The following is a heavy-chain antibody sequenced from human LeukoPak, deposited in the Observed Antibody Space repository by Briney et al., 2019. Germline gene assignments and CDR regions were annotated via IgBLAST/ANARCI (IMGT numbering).Heavy chain of an antibody. J-gene: IGHJ4*02. V-gene: IGHV3-11*05. CDR1: GFTFSDYY. CDR2: ISSSSSYT. D-gene: IGHD7-27*01. CDR3: ARVISGAFSDY. Sequence: PGGSLRLSCAASGFTFSDYYMNWIRQAPGKGLGWVSYISSSSSYTNYADSVKGRFTISRDNAKNSLYLQMNSLRAEDTAVYYCARVISGAFSDYWGQGTLVTVSS.